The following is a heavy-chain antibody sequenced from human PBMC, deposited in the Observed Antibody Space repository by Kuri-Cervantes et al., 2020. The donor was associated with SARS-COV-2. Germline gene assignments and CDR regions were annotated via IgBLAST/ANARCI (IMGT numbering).Heavy chain of an antibody. Sequence: ASVKVSCKASGYTFTSYGISWVRQAPGQGLEWVGWISANNGNTNYAQKLQGRVTMTTDTSSSTAYMELRSLRSEDTAVYYCATGPPYYDTSNWFDPWGQGTLVTVSS. CDR2: ISANNGNT. CDR1: GYTFTSYG. D-gene: IGHD3-3*01. V-gene: IGHV1-18*01. CDR3: ATGPPYYDTSNWFDP. J-gene: IGHJ5*02.